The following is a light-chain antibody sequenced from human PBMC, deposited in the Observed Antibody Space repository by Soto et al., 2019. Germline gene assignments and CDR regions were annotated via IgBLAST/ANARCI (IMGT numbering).Light chain of an antibody. CDR2: GAS. J-gene: IGKJ1*01. CDR1: QSISSSY. CDR3: QQYGRS. Sequence: EIVLTQSPGTLSLSPGERATLSCRASQSISSSYLTWYQQKPGQAPRLLIYGASSRAIGIPDRFSGSGSGTDFTLTISRPEPEDFAVYYCQQYGRSFGQGTKVEIK. V-gene: IGKV3-20*01.